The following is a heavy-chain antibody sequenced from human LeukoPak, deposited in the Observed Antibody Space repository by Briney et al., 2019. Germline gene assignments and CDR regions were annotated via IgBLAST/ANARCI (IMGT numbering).Heavy chain of an antibody. V-gene: IGHV3-30*18. CDR3: AKVGGQLWFPGAYYYMDV. D-gene: IGHD5-18*01. J-gene: IGHJ6*03. CDR1: GFTFRTYG. CDR2: MSYDGTNK. Sequence: GGSLRLSCEASGFTFRTYGMHWVRQAPGKGLEWVALMSYDGTNKDYTDSVKGRFTISRDNSKNTLYLQMNSLRAEDTAVYYCAKVGGQLWFPGAYYYMDVWGKGTTVTISS.